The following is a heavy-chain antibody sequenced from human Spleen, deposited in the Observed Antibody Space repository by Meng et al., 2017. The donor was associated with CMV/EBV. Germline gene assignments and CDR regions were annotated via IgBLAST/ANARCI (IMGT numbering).Heavy chain of an antibody. D-gene: IGHD1-1*01. J-gene: IGHJ5*02. CDR1: GYTFTDYY. Sequence: ASVKVSCKTSGYTFTDYYIHWVPQAPGQGLEWMGWINPNSGGTKYTKKFQGRVSMTTDTSVSTAYMELTRLTSDDAAIYYCARTTGFSHSPNWFDPWGQGTLVTVSS. CDR2: INPNSGGT. CDR3: ARTTGFSHSPNWFDP. V-gene: IGHV1-2*02.